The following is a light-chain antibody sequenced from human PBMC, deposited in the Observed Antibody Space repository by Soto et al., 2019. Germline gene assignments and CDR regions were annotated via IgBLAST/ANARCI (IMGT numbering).Light chain of an antibody. Sequence: EIVMTQSPATLSVSPGERSTLSCRASQSVSSNLAWYQQKPGQAPRLLIYGASTRATGIPARFSGSGSGTDFTLTISRLEPEDFAVYYCQQRSNWPPITFGQGTRREIK. J-gene: IGKJ5*01. V-gene: IGKV3-15*01. CDR3: QQRSNWPPIT. CDR2: GAS. CDR1: QSVSSN.